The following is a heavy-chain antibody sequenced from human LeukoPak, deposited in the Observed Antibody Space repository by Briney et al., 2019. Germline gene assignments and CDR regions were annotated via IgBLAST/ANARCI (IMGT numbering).Heavy chain of an antibody. D-gene: IGHD5-18*01. CDR1: GFTFSSYA. CDR2: ISGSGGST. Sequence: PGGSLRLPCAASGFTFSSYAMSWVRQAPGKGLEWVSAISGSGGSTYYADSVKGRFTISRDNSKNTLYLQMNSLRAEDTAVYYCAKKYSYGVTDCVDYWGQGTLVTVSS. V-gene: IGHV3-23*01. J-gene: IGHJ4*02. CDR3: AKKYSYGVTDCVDY.